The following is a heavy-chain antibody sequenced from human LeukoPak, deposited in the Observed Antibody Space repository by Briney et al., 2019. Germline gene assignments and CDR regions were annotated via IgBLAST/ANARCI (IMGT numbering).Heavy chain of an antibody. CDR2: INPNSGGT. V-gene: IGHV1-2*04. J-gene: IGHJ4*02. Sequence: ASVKVSCKASGYTFTGYYMHWVRQAPGQGLEWMGWINPNSGGTNYAQKFQGWVTMTRDTSISTAYMELSRLRSDDTAVYYCARLSRDGYNKAGDYWGQGTLVTVSS. D-gene: IGHD5-24*01. CDR1: GYTFTGYY. CDR3: ARLSRDGYNKAGDY.